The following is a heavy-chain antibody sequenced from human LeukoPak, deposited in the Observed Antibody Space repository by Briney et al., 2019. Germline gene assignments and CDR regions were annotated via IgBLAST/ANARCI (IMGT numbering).Heavy chain of an antibody. J-gene: IGHJ4*02. CDR1: GFTFSSYA. Sequence: PGGSLRLSCAASGFTFSSYAMSWVRQAPGKGLEWVSAISGSGGSTYYADSVKGRFTISRDTSKNTLYLQMNSLRAGDTAVYYCAKSSLDLVVVTAMEVYYFDYWGQGTLVTVSS. D-gene: IGHD2-21*02. CDR2: ISGSGGST. CDR3: AKSSLDLVVVTAMEVYYFDY. V-gene: IGHV3-23*01.